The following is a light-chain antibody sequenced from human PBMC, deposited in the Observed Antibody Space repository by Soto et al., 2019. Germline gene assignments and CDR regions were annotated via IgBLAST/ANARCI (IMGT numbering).Light chain of an antibody. Sequence: QSVLTQPAAVSGSPGQSITISCTGTSSDVGGYNYVSWYQQHPGKAPKLTIYEVSNRPSGVSNRFSGSKSGNTASLTISGLQAEDEDDYYCSSYTSSSNPYVVFGGGTKLTVL. CDR3: SSYTSSSNPYVV. V-gene: IGLV2-14*01. CDR1: SSDVGGYNY. CDR2: EVS. J-gene: IGLJ2*01.